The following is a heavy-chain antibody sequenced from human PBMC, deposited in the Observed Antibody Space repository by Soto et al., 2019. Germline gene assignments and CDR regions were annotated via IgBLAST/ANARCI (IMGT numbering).Heavy chain of an antibody. CDR3: ARARPVLLWFGGGDWFDP. J-gene: IGHJ5*02. D-gene: IGHD3-10*01. Sequence: QVQLQQWGAGLLKPSETLSLTCAVYGGSFSGYYWSWIRQPPGKGLEWIGEINHSGSTNYNPSLKSRVTISVETSKNQFSLKLSSVTAADTAVYYCARARPVLLWFGGGDWFDPWGQGTLVTVSS. CDR2: INHSGST. CDR1: GGSFSGYY. V-gene: IGHV4-34*01.